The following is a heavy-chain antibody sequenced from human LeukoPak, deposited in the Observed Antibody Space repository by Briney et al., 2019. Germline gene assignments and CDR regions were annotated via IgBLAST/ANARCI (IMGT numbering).Heavy chain of an antibody. V-gene: IGHV3-23*01. CDR2: ISGSGDST. CDR3: AKTCDSSGYYGQHDY. Sequence: GGSLRLSCAASGFTFSSYAMSWVRQAPGKGLEWVSVISGSGDSTYYADSVKGRFTISRDNSKSTLCLQTNSLRAEDTAVYYCAKTCDSSGYYGQHDYWGQGTLVTVSS. J-gene: IGHJ4*02. CDR1: GFTFSSYA. D-gene: IGHD3-22*01.